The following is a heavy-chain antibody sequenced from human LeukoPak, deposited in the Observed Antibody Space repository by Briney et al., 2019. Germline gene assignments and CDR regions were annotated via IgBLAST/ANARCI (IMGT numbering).Heavy chain of an antibody. J-gene: IGHJ4*02. CDR3: ARSLRFLDWLSPLDY. Sequence: GGSLRLSCAASGFTFDDYGMSWVRQAPGKGLEGVSGINWNGGSTGYADSVKGRFTISRDNAKTSLYLQMNSLRAEDTALYFCARSLRFLDWLSPLDYWGQGTLVTVSS. CDR1: GFTFDDYG. CDR2: INWNGGST. D-gene: IGHD3-3*01. V-gene: IGHV3-20*04.